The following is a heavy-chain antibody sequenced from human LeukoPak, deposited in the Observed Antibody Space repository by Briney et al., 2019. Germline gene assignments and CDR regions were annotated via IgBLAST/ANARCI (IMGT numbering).Heavy chain of an antibody. Sequence: PSETLSLTCTVSGGSISSDDYYWSWIRQPPGKALEWIGYIYYSGSTYYNPSLKTRVTISPDTSKSQFSLRLSSVTAADTAVYFCARTIAVAGTFSMDVWGQGTTDTVSS. CDR3: ARTIAVAGTFSMDV. J-gene: IGHJ6*02. CDR2: IYYSGST. D-gene: IGHD6-13*01. CDR1: GGSISSDDYY. V-gene: IGHV4-30-4*01.